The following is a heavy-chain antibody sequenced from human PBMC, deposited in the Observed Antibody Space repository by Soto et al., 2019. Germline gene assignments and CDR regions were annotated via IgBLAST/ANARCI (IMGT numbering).Heavy chain of an antibody. CDR2: ISSSSSYI. CDR3: AKAAATYYYDSTGYYYYFDY. Sequence: GGSLRLSCAASGFTFSSYSMNWVRQAPGKGLEWVSSISSSSSYIYYADSVKGRFTISRDNAKNPLYLQMNSLRAEDTAVYYCAKAAATYYYDSTGYYYYFDYWGQGTLVTVSS. V-gene: IGHV3-21*04. J-gene: IGHJ4*02. D-gene: IGHD3-22*01. CDR1: GFTFSSYS.